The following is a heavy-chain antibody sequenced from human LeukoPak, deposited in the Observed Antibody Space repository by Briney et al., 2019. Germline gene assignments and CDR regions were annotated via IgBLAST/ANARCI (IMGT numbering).Heavy chain of an antibody. CDR1: GFTFSSYG. J-gene: IGHJ4*02. CDR3: AKENLDSSSWPTGYYFDY. Sequence: GGSLRLSCAASGFTFSSYGMHWDRQAPGKGLEWVAVIWYGGSNKYYADSVKGRFTISRDNSKNTLYLQMNSLRAEDTAVYYCAKENLDSSSWPTGYYFDYWGQGTLVTVSS. CDR2: IWYGGSNK. D-gene: IGHD6-13*01. V-gene: IGHV3-30*02.